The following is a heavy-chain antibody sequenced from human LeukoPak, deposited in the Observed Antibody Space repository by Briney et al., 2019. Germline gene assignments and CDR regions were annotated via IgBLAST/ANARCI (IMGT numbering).Heavy chain of an antibody. CDR3: ARDYDILTGYSLFDY. V-gene: IGHV7-4-1*02. D-gene: IGHD3-9*01. Sequence: GASVKVSCKASGYTFTSYAMNWGRQAPGQGLEWMRWINTNTGNPTYAQGFTGRFVFSLDTSVSTAYLQISSLKAEDTAVYYCARDYDILTGYSLFDYWGQGTLVTVSS. J-gene: IGHJ4*02. CDR1: GYTFTSYA. CDR2: INTNTGNP.